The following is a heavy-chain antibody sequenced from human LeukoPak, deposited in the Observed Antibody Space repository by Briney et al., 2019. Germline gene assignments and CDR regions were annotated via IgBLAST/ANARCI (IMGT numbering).Heavy chain of an antibody. CDR1: GGSISSGGYY. J-gene: IGHJ4*02. CDR2: IYYSGST. D-gene: IGHD3-22*01. CDR3: AREQYCYDSSGYYPFVDY. Sequence: SQTLSLTCTVSGGSISSGGYYWSWIRQHPGKGLEWIGYIYYSGSTYYNPSLKSRVTISVDTSKNQFSLKLSSVTAADTAVYYCAREQYCYDSSGYYPFVDYWGQGTLVTVSS. V-gene: IGHV4-31*03.